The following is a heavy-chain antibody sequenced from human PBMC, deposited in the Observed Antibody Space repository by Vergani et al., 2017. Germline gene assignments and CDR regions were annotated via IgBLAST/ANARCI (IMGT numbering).Heavy chain of an antibody. D-gene: IGHD2-21*01. CDR2: INPIDSKI. Sequence: EVMLVQSGAVVKKPGESLKISCKYSESSFISNEIAWVRQMSGKGLQWMGNINPIDSKIAYSPSFQGQAIMSLDKSITTAYLQWRSLKASDTAIYYCTRHVPCGDGACLHFDHWGQGTQVTVSS. CDR3: TRHVPCGDGACLHFDH. J-gene: IGHJ4*02. CDR1: ESSFISNE. V-gene: IGHV5-51*01.